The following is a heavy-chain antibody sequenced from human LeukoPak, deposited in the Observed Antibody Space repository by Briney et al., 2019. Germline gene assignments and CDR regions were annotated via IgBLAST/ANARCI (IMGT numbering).Heavy chain of an antibody. V-gene: IGHV4-34*01. D-gene: IGHD6-13*01. Sequence: PSETLSLTCAVYGGSFSGYYWSWIRQPPGKGLEWIGEINHSGSTNYNPSLKSRVTISVDTSENQFSLKLSSVTAADTAVYYCARGTGMQQLVRYADYWGQGTLVTVSS. J-gene: IGHJ4*02. CDR2: INHSGST. CDR3: ARGTGMQQLVRYADY. CDR1: GGSFSGYY.